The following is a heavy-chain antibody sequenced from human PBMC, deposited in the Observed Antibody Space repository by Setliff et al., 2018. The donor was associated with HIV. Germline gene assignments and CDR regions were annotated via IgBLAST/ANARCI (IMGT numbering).Heavy chain of an antibody. V-gene: IGHV1-18*01. J-gene: IGHJ4*02. CDR3: ARKYYDILTGYYAADY. CDR2: ISAYNGNT. Sequence: ASVKVSCKASGYTFSSYGISWVRQAPGQGLEWMGWISAYNGNTDYAQEFQGRVSMTTDTSTTTAYMELRSLRSDDTAVYFCARKYYDILTGYYAADYWGQGTLVTVSS. CDR1: GYTFSSYG. D-gene: IGHD3-9*01.